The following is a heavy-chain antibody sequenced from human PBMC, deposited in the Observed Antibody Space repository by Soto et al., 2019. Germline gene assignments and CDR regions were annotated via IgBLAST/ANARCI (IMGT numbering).Heavy chain of an antibody. V-gene: IGHV4-59*08. Sequence: PSETLSLTCTVSGGSISGYYWSWIRQSPGKGLEWIGYIYYTGSTNYNPSLKSRVTISVDTSKNQFSLKLSSVTAADTAVYYCARKQWLGLDLWGQGTLVTVSS. CDR1: GGSISGYY. CDR2: IYYTGST. J-gene: IGHJ4*02. CDR3: ARKQWLGLDL. D-gene: IGHD6-19*01.